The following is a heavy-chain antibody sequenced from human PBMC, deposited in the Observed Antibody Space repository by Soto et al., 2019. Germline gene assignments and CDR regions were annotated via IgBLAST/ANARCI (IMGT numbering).Heavy chain of an antibody. CDR3: VRGGVSTRTFDY. CDR1: GYNSSRYW. D-gene: IGHD3-3*01. V-gene: IGHV5-51*01. J-gene: IGHJ4*02. CDR2: IYPSDSDT. Sequence: PGECLKSSCKGSGYNSSRYWIARVRQMPGKGLELMGIIYPSDSDTRYRPSFQGQVTISADKSISSAYLQWSSLRASDTAMYYCVRGGVSTRTFDYWGQGTPVTVSS.